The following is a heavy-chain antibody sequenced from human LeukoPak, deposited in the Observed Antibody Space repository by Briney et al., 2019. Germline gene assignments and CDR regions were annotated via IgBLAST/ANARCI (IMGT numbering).Heavy chain of an antibody. CDR1: GGSISSSSYY. J-gene: IGHJ4*02. CDR2: IYYSGST. CDR3: ARTPPRYCSGGSCLDY. Sequence: PSETLSLTCTVSGGSISSSSYYWGWIRQPPGQGLEWIGNIYYSGSTYYNPSLKSRVTISVDTSKNQFSLNLSSVTAADTAVYYCARTPPRYCSGGSCLDYWGQGTLVTVSS. D-gene: IGHD2-15*01. V-gene: IGHV4-39*01.